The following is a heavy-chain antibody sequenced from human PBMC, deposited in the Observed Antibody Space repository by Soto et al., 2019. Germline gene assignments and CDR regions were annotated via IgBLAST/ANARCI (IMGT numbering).Heavy chain of an antibody. CDR3: AKDRRAGGNSAFYFDF. D-gene: IGHD3-16*01. J-gene: IGHJ4*02. Sequence: GGSLRLSCAVSGFTFSNYAMSWVRQAPGKGLEWVSGISGSGGTIYYADSVKGRFTISRDNSKNTLYLQVHSLTAEDTAVYYCAKDRRAGGNSAFYFDFWGQGAQVTVSS. V-gene: IGHV3-23*01. CDR2: ISGSGGTI. CDR1: GFTFSNYA.